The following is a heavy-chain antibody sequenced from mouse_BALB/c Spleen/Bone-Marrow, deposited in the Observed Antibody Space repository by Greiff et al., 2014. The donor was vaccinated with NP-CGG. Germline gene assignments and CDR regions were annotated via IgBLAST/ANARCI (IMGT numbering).Heavy chain of an antibody. D-gene: IGHD1-1*01. CDR2: ISCYNGAT. CDR3: ARSEGIYYYGSSYALDX. V-gene: IGHV1S34*01. Sequence: LVKTGASVKISCKASDYSFTDYYMHWVKQTHGKSLEWIGYISCYNGATXNXXKXXXXAXFTVXTSSSTAYMQVSSLTSEDSAVYYCARSEGIYYYGSSYALDXWGQGTSVTVSS. CDR1: DYSFTDYY. J-gene: IGHJ4*01.